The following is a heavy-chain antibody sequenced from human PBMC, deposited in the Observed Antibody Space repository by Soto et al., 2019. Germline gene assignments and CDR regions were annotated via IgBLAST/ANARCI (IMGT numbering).Heavy chain of an antibody. D-gene: IGHD6-13*01. CDR2: INAGNGHT. Sequence: ASVKVSCKGSGYTFTSYSMYWVRQAPGQRLEWMGGINAGNGHTRYSQKFQARLTITRDTSASTAYMELSSLIYDDTAVYYCARFPSAAGSRNWHFDLWGRGTLVTVSS. J-gene: IGHJ2*01. V-gene: IGHV1-3*01. CDR3: ARFPSAAGSRNWHFDL. CDR1: GYTFTSYS.